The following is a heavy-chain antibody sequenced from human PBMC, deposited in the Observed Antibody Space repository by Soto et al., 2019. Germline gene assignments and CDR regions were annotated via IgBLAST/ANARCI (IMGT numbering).Heavy chain of an antibody. J-gene: IGHJ6*02. CDR3: AREGYSNYGVLDYYGMDV. Sequence: PGGSLRLSCAASGFTFSSYSMNWVRQAPGRGLEWVSSISSSSSYIYYADSVKGRFTISRDNAKNSLYLQMNSLRAEDTAVYYCAREGYSNYGVLDYYGMDVWGQGTTVTVSS. D-gene: IGHD4-4*01. CDR1: GFTFSSYS. CDR2: ISSSSSYI. V-gene: IGHV3-21*01.